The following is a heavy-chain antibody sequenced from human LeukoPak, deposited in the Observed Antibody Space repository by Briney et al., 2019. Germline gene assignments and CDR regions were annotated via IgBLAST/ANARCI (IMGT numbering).Heavy chain of an antibody. J-gene: IGHJ4*02. Sequence: PGGSLRLSCAASGFTFSDYALNWVRQAPGKGVEGISSFTGSSHKNYYAESLKGRVTISRDNAKKSLYLQMDSLRVEDTAVYFCGVAASSTSDFDFWGLGTLVTVSS. D-gene: IGHD1-26*01. CDR3: GVAASSTSDFDF. CDR2: FTGSSHKN. V-gene: IGHV3-21*01. CDR1: GFTFSDYA.